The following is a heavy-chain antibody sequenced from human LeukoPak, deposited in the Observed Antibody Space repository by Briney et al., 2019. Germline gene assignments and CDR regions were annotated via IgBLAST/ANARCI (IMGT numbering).Heavy chain of an antibody. CDR2: INHSGST. CDR1: GGSFSGYY. Sequence: SETLSLTCAVYGGSFSGYYWSWIRQPPGKGLEWIGEINHSGSTNYNPSLKSRVTISVDTSKNQFSQKLSSVTAADTAVYYCARRRRIVGATPGAFDIWGQGTMVTVSS. CDR3: ARRRRIVGATPGAFDI. V-gene: IGHV4-34*01. J-gene: IGHJ3*02. D-gene: IGHD1-26*01.